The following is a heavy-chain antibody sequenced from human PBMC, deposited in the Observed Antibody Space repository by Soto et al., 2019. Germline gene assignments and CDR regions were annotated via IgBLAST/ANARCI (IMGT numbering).Heavy chain of an antibody. CDR3: ARDRYSSGPAGDY. CDR2: ISSSSSYI. D-gene: IGHD6-25*01. V-gene: IGHV3-21*01. CDR1: GFTFSSYS. J-gene: IGHJ4*02. Sequence: GGSLRLSCAASGFTFSSYSMNWVRQAPGKGLEWVSSISSSSSYIYYADSVKGRFTISRDNAKNSLYLQMNSLRAEDTAVYYCARDRYSSGPAGDYWGQGTLVTVSS.